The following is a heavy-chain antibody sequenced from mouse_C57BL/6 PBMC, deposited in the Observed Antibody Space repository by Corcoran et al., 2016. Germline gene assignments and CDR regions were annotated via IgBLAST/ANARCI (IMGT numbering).Heavy chain of an antibody. V-gene: IGHV9-3*01. CDR3: ARGGLKGYCDV. J-gene: IGHJ1*03. Sequence: QIQLVQSGPELKKPGETVKISCKASGYTFTTYGMSWVKQAPGKGLKWMGWINTYSGVPTYADDFKGRFAFSLETSASTAYLQINNLKNEDTATYFCARGGLKGYCDVWGTGTTVTVSS. CDR1: GYTFTTYG. CDR2: INTYSGVP.